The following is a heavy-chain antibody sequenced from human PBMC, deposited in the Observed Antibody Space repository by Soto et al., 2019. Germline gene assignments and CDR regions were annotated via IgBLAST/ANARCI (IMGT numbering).Heavy chain of an antibody. CDR2: ITATSSFI. CDR1: GFTFSSHS. Sequence: EVQLVESGGGLVKPGGSLRLSCAASGFTFSSHSVNWVRQAPGKGLEWVSCITATSSFIYYADSVKGRFTISRDNAKHSLSLQMASLRVEDTAVYYCARGAVVGIGYFDLWGRGTLVTFSS. J-gene: IGHJ2*01. CDR3: ARGAVVGIGYFDL. D-gene: IGHD6-19*01. V-gene: IGHV3-21*01.